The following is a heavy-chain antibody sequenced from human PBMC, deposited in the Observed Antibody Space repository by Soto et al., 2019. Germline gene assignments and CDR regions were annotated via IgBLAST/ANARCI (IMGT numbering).Heavy chain of an antibody. CDR2: ISYDGSNK. V-gene: IGHV3-30*18. CDR3: AKDLKTVTIFGVVIRPNYYYYGMDV. J-gene: IGHJ6*02. Sequence: QSGGSLRLSCAASGFTFSSYGMHWVRQAPGKGLEWVAVISYDGSNKYYADSVKGRFTISRDNSKNTLYLQMNSLRAEDTAVYYCAKDLKTVTIFGVVIRPNYYYYGMDVWGQGTTVTVSS. CDR1: GFTFSSYG. D-gene: IGHD3-3*01.